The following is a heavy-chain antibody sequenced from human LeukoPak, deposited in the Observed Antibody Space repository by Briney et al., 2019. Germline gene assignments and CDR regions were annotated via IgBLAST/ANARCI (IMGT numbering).Heavy chain of an antibody. V-gene: IGHV4-61*02. Sequence: SETLSLTCTVSGGSISSGSYYWSWIRQPAGKGLEWIGRIYTSGSTNYNPSLKSRVTISVDTSKNQFSLKLSSVTAADTAVYYCARDRSCDFWSGYYIWGQGTLVTVSS. CDR1: GGSISSGSYY. D-gene: IGHD3-3*01. CDR3: ARDRSCDFWSGYYI. J-gene: IGHJ4*02. CDR2: IYTSGST.